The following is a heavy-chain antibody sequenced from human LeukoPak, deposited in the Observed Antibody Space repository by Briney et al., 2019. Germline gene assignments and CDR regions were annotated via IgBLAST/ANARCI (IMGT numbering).Heavy chain of an antibody. D-gene: IGHD5-12*01. V-gene: IGHV3-7*01. CDR3: ARDLGHSGYDLDDY. Sequence: GGSLRLSCVDSGITFSKYWMNWVRQAPGKGLEWVANMKHDGNEKHYVDSVEGRFTISRDNAKSSLYLQMNNLRAEDTAVYYCARDLGHSGYDLDDYWGQGTLVTVSS. CDR2: MKHDGNEK. J-gene: IGHJ4*02. CDR1: GITFSKYW.